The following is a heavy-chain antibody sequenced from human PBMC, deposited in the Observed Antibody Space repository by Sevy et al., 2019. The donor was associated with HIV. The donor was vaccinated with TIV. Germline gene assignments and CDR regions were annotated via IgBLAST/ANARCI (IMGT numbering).Heavy chain of an antibody. CDR2: ISGSGGSST. D-gene: IGHD3-3*01. Sequence: GGSLRLSCAVSGFTFSTYAMSWVRQAPGKGLEWVSAISGSGGSSTYYADSVKGRFTISRDNSKNTLYLQMNSLRAEETAVYYYAKDRDFWRAACYFDYWGQGTLVTVSS. CDR3: AKDRDFWRAACYFDY. J-gene: IGHJ4*02. CDR1: GFTFSTYA. V-gene: IGHV3-23*01.